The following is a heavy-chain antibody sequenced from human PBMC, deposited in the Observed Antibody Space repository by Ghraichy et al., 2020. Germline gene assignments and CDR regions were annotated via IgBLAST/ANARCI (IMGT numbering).Heavy chain of an antibody. CDR3: ARAEWGYPFDI. V-gene: IGHV4-59*01. D-gene: IGHD3-16*01. CDR1: GGSISGFY. Sequence: LTCTVSGGSISGFYWTWIRQPPGKGLEYIGYVHYSGTTFYNPSLKSRVTVSADMSKNQFSLRLSSVTAADTAVYFCARAEWGYPFDIWGQGTMVTVSS. CDR2: VHYSGTT. J-gene: IGHJ3*02.